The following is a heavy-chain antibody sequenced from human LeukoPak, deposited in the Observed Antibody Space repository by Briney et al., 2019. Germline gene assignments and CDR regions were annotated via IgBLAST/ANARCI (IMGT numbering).Heavy chain of an antibody. CDR3: AATGAARPGALWFVP. V-gene: IGHV4-34*01. CDR1: GGSIYSYY. D-gene: IGHD6-6*01. CDR2: INHSGST. Sequence: SETLSLTCTVSGGSIYSYYWSWIRQPPGKGLEWIGEINHSGSTNYNPSLKSRVTISVDTSKNQISLKLSSVTAADTAVYYCAATGAARPGALWFVPWGEGTLVTVSS. J-gene: IGHJ5*02.